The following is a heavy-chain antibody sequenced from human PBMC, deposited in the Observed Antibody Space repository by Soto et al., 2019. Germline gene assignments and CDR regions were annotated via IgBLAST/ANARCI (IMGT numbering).Heavy chain of an antibody. D-gene: IGHD3-3*02. J-gene: IGHJ4*02. Sequence: QVQLVQSGAAVKKPGASVQVSCKASGYTFSGYYMHWLRQAPGQRLEWMGWINTLSGDTSFPQKFQGRHAMTRDTSIDTAFMEVSRLTSDDKAIYYCARSLLNVILPLAYWVQGTLVSVSS. V-gene: IGHV1-2*02. CDR3: ARSLLNVILPLAY. CDR1: GYTFSGYY. CDR2: INTLSGDT.